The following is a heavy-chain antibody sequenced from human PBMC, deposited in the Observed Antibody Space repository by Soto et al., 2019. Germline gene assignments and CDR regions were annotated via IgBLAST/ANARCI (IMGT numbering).Heavy chain of an antibody. D-gene: IGHD3-9*01. J-gene: IGHJ4*02. V-gene: IGHV4-61*01. CDR3: ARGLGTRRYFDWSLGYFDY. CDR2: IHYSGSI. CDR1: GASVNSGNYY. Sequence: PSETLSLTCTVSGASVNSGNYYWSWVRQPPGRGLEWIGYIHYSGSINYNPSLKSRVPISVDTSKNQFSLKLSSVTAADTAVYYCARGLGTRRYFDWSLGYFDYWGQGTLVTVSS.